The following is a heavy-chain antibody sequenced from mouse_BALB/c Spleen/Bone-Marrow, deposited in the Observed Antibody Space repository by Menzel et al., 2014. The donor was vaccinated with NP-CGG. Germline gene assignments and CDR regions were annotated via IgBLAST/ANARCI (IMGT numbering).Heavy chain of an antibody. CDR2: IDPANGNT. CDR3: ATYYYGSSYGFAY. J-gene: IGHJ3*01. D-gene: IGHD1-1*01. CDR1: GFNIKDTY. V-gene: IGHV14-3*02. Sequence: VQLQQPGAELVKPGASVKLSCTASGFNIKDTYMHWVKQRPEQGLEWIGRIDPANGNTKYDPKFQGKATITADTSSNTAYLQLSSLTSEDTAVYYCATYYYGSSYGFAYGGQGTLVTVSA.